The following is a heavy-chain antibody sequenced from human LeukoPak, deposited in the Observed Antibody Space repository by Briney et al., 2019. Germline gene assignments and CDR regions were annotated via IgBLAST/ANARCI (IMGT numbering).Heavy chain of an antibody. Sequence: GGSLRLSCTASGFTFSSYAMSWVRQAPGKGLEWVSAISGSGGSTYYADSVKGRFTISRDNSKNTLYLQMNSLRAEDTAVYYCAKDGDIVLMVYGNFDYWGQGTLVTVSS. J-gene: IGHJ4*02. D-gene: IGHD2-8*01. CDR2: ISGSGGST. V-gene: IGHV3-23*01. CDR3: AKDGDIVLMVYGNFDY. CDR1: GFTFSSYA.